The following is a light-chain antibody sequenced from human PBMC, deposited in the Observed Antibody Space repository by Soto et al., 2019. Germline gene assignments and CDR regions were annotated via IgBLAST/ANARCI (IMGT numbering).Light chain of an antibody. Sequence: QSALTQPPSASGSPGQSVTISCTGTSSDVGGYKLVSWYQQHPGKAPKLMVYEVDQRPSGVPDRFSGSKSGNTASLTVSGLQPEHGSDSYCSSDSNSHKPPFILGTGTKLTVL. V-gene: IGLV2-8*01. CDR1: SSDVGGYKL. CDR3: SSDSNSHKPPFI. CDR2: EVD. J-gene: IGLJ1*01.